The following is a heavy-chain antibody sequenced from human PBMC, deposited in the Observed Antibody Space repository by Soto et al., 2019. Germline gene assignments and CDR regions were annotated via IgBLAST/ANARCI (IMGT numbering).Heavy chain of an antibody. CDR2: IYYSGST. CDR1: GGSISSYY. V-gene: IGHV4-59*08. D-gene: IGHD6-13*01. Sequence: QVQLQESGPGLVKPSETLSLTCTVSGGSISSYYWSWIRQPPGKGLEWIGYIYYSGSTNYNPSPKSPVTLPVDTSKNQFSLKLSSVTAADTAVYYCARRYSSAFDIWGQGTMVTVSS. J-gene: IGHJ3*02. CDR3: ARRYSSAFDI.